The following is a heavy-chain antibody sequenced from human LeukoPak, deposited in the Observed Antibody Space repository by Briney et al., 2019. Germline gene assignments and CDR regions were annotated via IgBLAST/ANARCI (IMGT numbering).Heavy chain of an antibody. CDR2: IYYSGST. D-gene: IGHD5-18*01. J-gene: IGHJ6*03. Sequence: PSETLSLTCTVSGGSISSYYWSWIRQPPGKGLEWIGYIYYSGSTNYNPSLKSRVTISVDTSKNQFSLKLSSVTAADTALYYCARQMDTAMVTGHYYYYMDVWGKGTTVTVSS. CDR1: GGSISSYY. CDR3: ARQMDTAMVTGHYYYYMDV. V-gene: IGHV4-59*08.